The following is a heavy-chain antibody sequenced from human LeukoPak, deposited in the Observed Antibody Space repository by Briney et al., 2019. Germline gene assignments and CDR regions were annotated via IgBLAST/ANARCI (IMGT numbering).Heavy chain of an antibody. V-gene: IGHV3-30*02. CDR1: GFTFSSYG. J-gene: IGHJ4*02. Sequence: GGSLRLSCAASGFTFSSYGMHWVRQAPGEGLEWVAFIRYDGSNKYYADSVKGRFTISRDNSKNTLYLQMNSLRAEDTAVYYCAKEVVATILIDYWGQGTLVTVSS. CDR3: AKEVVATILIDY. CDR2: IRYDGSNK. D-gene: IGHD5-12*01.